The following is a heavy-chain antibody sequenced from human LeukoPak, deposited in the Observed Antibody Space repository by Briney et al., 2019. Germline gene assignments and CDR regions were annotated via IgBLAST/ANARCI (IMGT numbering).Heavy chain of an antibody. D-gene: IGHD5-18*01. V-gene: IGHV4-38-2*02. CDR3: ARLDGGYSYGYPTG. Sequence: SETLSLTCTVSGYSISNGYYWGWIRQPPGKGLEWIGTIHHSGNTYYNPSLKSRVTISIDTSKNQFSLKLSSVAAADTAVYYCARLDGGYSYGYPTGWGQGTLVTVSS. CDR2: IHHSGNT. CDR1: GYSISNGYY. J-gene: IGHJ4*02.